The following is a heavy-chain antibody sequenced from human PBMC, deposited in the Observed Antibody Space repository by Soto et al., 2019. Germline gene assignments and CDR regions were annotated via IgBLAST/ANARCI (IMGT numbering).Heavy chain of an antibody. V-gene: IGHV3-7*01. CDR3: ARPHPTSRYYFMDV. D-gene: IGHD2-2*01. Sequence: GGSLRLSCAASGFTFSNYWMSWVRQAPGKGLEWVANIKEDGSEKYYVDSVKGRFTISRDNAKNSLYLQMNSLRAEDTAVYYCARPHPTSRYYFMDVWGKGTTVTVSS. CDR1: GFTFSNYW. J-gene: IGHJ6*03. CDR2: IKEDGSEK.